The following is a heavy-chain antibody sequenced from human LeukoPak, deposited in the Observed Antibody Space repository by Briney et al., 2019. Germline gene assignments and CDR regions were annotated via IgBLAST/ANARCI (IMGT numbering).Heavy chain of an antibody. D-gene: IGHD5-18*01. Sequence: SETLSLTCRVSGASINSGSNYWGWIRQPPGKTLEWIGSIYSSGSTYYNPSLKSRVIIMIDTSKNQFSLKLSSVTAADTAVYYCARAPPGYGYLVDSGFFDYWGQGTLVTVSS. CDR3: ARAPPGYGYLVDSGFFDY. V-gene: IGHV4-39*07. J-gene: IGHJ4*02. CDR2: IYSSGST. CDR1: GASINSGSNY.